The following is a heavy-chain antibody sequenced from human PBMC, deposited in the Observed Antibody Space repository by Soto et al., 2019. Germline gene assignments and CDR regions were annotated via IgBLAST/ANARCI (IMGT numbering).Heavy chain of an antibody. Sequence: QITLKESGPTLVKPTETLTLTCTFSGFSLTTSGVGVGWVRQPPGKALEWLALIYWNDDERYSPSLKNRLTITKDTSKNQVVLTMTNLDPVDTATYYCAHSLSPLCSSGTSCLSWFDPWGQGTLVTVSS. CDR1: GFSLTTSGVG. J-gene: IGHJ5*02. V-gene: IGHV2-5*01. CDR2: IYWNDDE. D-gene: IGHD2-2*01. CDR3: AHSLSPLCSSGTSCLSWFDP.